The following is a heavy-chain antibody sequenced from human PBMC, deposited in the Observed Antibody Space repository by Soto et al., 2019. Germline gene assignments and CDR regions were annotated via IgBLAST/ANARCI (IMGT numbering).Heavy chain of an antibody. Sequence: EVQLVESGGGLVQPGESLRLSCTASGFTFSSSWIHWVRQAPGKGLEWVSRINADGSVTNYADSVKGRFTVSRDNAKNTRYLQMSSLRAEDTAVYFCATAGSYRFDYWGQGTLVTVSS. D-gene: IGHD3-10*01. V-gene: IGHV3-74*01. CDR3: ATAGSYRFDY. J-gene: IGHJ4*02. CDR2: INADGSVT. CDR1: GFTFSSSW.